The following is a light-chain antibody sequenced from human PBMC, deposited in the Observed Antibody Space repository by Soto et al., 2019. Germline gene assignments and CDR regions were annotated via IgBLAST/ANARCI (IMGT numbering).Light chain of an antibody. J-gene: IGKJ1*01. CDR2: DAS. V-gene: IGKV1-5*01. CDR1: QSISRL. Sequence: DIQMTQSPSTLSASVGDRVTITCRASQSISRLLAWYQQKPGKAHKVLIWDASSLQRGVPSRFSGSGSGTEFTLTISSLQPDDFATYYCQQYNGYSTWTFGQGTKVDIK. CDR3: QQYNGYSTWT.